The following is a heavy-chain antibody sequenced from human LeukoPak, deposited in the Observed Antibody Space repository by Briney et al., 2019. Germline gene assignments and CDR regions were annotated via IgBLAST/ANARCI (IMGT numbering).Heavy chain of an antibody. Sequence: GGSLRLSCAASGFTFSSYSMNWVRQAPGKGLEWVSSISSSSYIYYADSVKGRFTISRDNAKNSLYLQMNSLRADDTAVYYCARDRLHYGEDEETLDYWGQGTLVTVSS. CDR2: ISSSSYI. CDR3: ARDRLHYGEDEETLDY. CDR1: GFTFSSYS. J-gene: IGHJ4*02. V-gene: IGHV3-21*01. D-gene: IGHD4-17*01.